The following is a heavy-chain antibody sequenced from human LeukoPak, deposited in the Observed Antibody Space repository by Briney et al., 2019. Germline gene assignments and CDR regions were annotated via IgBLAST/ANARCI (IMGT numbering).Heavy chain of an antibody. V-gene: IGHV5-51*01. J-gene: IGHJ2*01. D-gene: IGHD6-13*01. CDR1: GYSFTSYW. Sequence: GESLKISCKGSGYSFTSYWIGWVRQMPGKGLEWMGIIYPGDSDTRYSPSFQGQVTFSVDKSISTAYLQWSSLKASDTAMYYCAIRSGAAGTSDWYFDLWGRGTLVTVSS. CDR2: IYPGDSDT. CDR3: AIRSGAAGTSDWYFDL.